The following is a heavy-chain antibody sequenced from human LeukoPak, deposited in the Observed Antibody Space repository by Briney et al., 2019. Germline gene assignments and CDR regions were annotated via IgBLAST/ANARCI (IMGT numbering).Heavy chain of an antibody. CDR2: IIPIFGIA. J-gene: IGHJ5*02. D-gene: IGHD3-3*01. CDR3: AREVCIDVTILGVVGVDWFDP. Sequence: SVKVSCKASGGTFSSYAISWVRQAPGQGLEWMGRIIPIFGIANYAQKFQGRVTITADKSTSTAYMELSSLRSEDTAVYYCAREVCIDVTILGVVGVDWFDPWGQGTLVTVSS. CDR1: GGTFSSYA. V-gene: IGHV1-69*04.